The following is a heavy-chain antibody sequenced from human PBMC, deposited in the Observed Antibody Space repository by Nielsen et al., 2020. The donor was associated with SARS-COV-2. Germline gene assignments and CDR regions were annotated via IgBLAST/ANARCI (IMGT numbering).Heavy chain of an antibody. D-gene: IGHD6-19*01. CDR1: GFRFTSYS. J-gene: IGHJ1*01. Sequence: GESLKISCAASGFRFTSYSMNWVRQAPGKGLEWVASITMSGAYMYYADSVRGRFTVSRDNAENSLYLQVSSLKTEDTALYYCAMSGWATEYFQHWGQGTLVTVSS. CDR2: ITMSGAYM. CDR3: AMSGWATEYFQH. V-gene: IGHV3-21*04.